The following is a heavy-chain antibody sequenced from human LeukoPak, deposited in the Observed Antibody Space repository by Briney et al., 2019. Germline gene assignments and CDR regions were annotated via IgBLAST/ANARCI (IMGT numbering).Heavy chain of an antibody. CDR3: ARPAFTTYYYGSGSKTTGYFQH. D-gene: IGHD3-10*01. Sequence: SETLSLTCAVYGGSFSGYYWSWIRQPPGKGLEWIGEINHSGSTNYNPSLKSRVTISVDTSKNQFSLKLSSVTAADTAVYYCARPAFTTYYYGSGSKTTGYFQHWGQGTLVTVSS. CDR2: INHSGST. J-gene: IGHJ1*01. V-gene: IGHV4-34*01. CDR1: GGSFSGYY.